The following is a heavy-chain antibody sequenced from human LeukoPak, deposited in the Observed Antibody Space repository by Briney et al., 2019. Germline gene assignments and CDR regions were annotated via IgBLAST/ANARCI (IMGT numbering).Heavy chain of an antibody. Sequence: GGSLRLSCAASGFTFSSYAMGWVRQAPGKGLEWVSAISGSGGSTYYADSVKGRFTISRDNSKNTLYLQMNSLRAEDTAVYYCAKDSRVPNWYNWNDGTFDYWGQGTLVTVSS. D-gene: IGHD1-20*01. V-gene: IGHV3-23*01. CDR3: AKDSRVPNWYNWNDGTFDY. CDR1: GFTFSSYA. J-gene: IGHJ4*02. CDR2: ISGSGGST.